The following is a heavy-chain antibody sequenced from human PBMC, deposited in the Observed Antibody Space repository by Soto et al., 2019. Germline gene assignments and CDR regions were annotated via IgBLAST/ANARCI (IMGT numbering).Heavy chain of an antibody. Sequence: SETLSLTCTVSGGSISSSSYYWGWIRQPPGKGLEWIGSIYYSGSTYYNPSLKSRVTISVDTSKNQFSLKLSSVTAADTAVYYCASASTAGRDFDYWGQGTLVTVSS. CDR2: IYYSGST. D-gene: IGHD1-1*01. CDR3: ASASTAGRDFDY. V-gene: IGHV4-39*01. CDR1: GGSISSSSYY. J-gene: IGHJ4*02.